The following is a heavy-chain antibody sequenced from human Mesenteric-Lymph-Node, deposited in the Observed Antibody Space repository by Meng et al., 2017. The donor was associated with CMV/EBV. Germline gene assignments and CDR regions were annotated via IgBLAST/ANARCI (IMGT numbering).Heavy chain of an antibody. CDR1: GTVTSGSND. CDR2: IYDSGST. D-gene: IGHD3-10*01. J-gene: IGHJ2*01. CDR3: ARDRAGQGSRGWYFDL. V-gene: IGHV4-61*01. Sequence: GTVTSGSNDWSWSRQPPGKGLEWIGNIYDSGSTNDKPSLKSRVTISADPSKNQFSLRLSSVTAADTAVYYCARDRAGQGSRGWYFDLWGRGTLVTVSS.